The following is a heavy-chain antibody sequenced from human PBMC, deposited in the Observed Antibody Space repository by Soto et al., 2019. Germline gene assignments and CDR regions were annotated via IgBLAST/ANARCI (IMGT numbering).Heavy chain of an antibody. J-gene: IGHJ3*02. Sequence: GASVKVSCKASGGPFSSYGISWVRQAPGQGLEWMGWISAYNGNTNYAQKLQGRVTMTTDTSTSTAYMELRSLRSDDTAVYYCARVRDHDAFDIWGQGTMVTVSS. CDR3: ARVRDHDAFDI. D-gene: IGHD2-21*01. CDR1: GGPFSSYG. CDR2: ISAYNGNT. V-gene: IGHV1-18*01.